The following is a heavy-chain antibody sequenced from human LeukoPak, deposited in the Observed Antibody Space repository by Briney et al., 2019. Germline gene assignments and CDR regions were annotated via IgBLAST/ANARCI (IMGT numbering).Heavy chain of an antibody. V-gene: IGHV1-8*01. CDR3: AISTARGRDY. J-gene: IGHJ4*02. Sequence: ASVKVSCKASGYSFTSYDINWVRQATGQGLEWVGSMNPNSGNTDYAQKLQGRITLTRSTSITTAYMELSSLRSEDTAVYYCAISTARGRDYWAREPWSPSPQ. D-gene: IGHD3-10*01. CDR1: GYSFTSYD. CDR2: MNPNSGNT.